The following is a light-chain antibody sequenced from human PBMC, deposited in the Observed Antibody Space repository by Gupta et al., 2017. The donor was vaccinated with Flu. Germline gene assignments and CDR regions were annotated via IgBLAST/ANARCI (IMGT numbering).Light chain of an antibody. V-gene: IGLV3-19*01. CDR3: NSRASNGNHLVL. CDR1: SLRSQA. Sequence: SSELTQDPAVSVALGQVVRITCQGDSLRSQAVSGYQQKPGQAHVLVIYGENNRPSRIPDRFSVSRSRNKSSLTLTGAQAEDKADDDYNSRASNGNHLVLFGGGTKLTVL. J-gene: IGLJ3*02. CDR2: GEN.